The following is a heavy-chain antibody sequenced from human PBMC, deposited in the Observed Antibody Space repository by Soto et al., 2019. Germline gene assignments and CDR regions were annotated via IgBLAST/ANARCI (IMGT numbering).Heavy chain of an antibody. D-gene: IGHD2-15*01. CDR2: ISYDGSNK. Sequence: GSLRLSCAASGFTFSSYAMHWVRQAPGKGLEWVAVISYDGSNKYYADSVKGRFTISRDNSKNTLYLQMNSLRAEDTAVYYCARDMVAATPLASYYYYYGMDVWGQGTTVTVSS. CDR1: GFTFSSYA. V-gene: IGHV3-30-3*01. J-gene: IGHJ6*02. CDR3: ARDMVAATPLASYYYYYGMDV.